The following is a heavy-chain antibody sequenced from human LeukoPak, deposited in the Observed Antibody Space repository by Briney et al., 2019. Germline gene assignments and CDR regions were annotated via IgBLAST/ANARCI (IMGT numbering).Heavy chain of an antibody. J-gene: IGHJ4*02. CDR1: GGTFSSYA. CDR2: INTNTGNP. D-gene: IGHD3-3*01. Sequence: ASVKVSCKASGGTFSSYAMNWVRQAPGQGLEWMGWINTNTGNPTYAQGFTGRFVFSLDTSVSTAYLQISSLKAEDTAVYYCARDAYLYYDFWSGYLRYFDYWGQGTLVTVSS. CDR3: ARDAYLYYDFWSGYLRYFDY. V-gene: IGHV7-4-1*02.